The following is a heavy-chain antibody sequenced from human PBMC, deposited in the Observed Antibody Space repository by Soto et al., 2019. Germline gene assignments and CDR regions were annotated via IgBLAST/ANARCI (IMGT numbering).Heavy chain of an antibody. CDR1: GGSFSGYY. V-gene: IGHV4-34*01. Sequence: QVQLQQWGAGLLKPSETLSLTCAVYGGSFSGYYWCWIRQPPGKGLEWIGESNHSGSTNYNPSLKSRVTISVDTSKNQYSLKLSSVTAADTAVYYCARGRGTYYYYSGSPIPWGQGTLVTVSS. D-gene: IGHD3-10*01. CDR2: SNHSGST. J-gene: IGHJ5*02. CDR3: ARGRGTYYYYSGSPIP.